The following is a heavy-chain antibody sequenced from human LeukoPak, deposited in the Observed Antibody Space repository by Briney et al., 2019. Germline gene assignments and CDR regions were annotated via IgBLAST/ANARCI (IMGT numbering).Heavy chain of an antibody. V-gene: IGHV3-66*01. J-gene: IGHJ6*02. CDR3: ARDTYYYGMDV. CDR1: GFTVSSNY. Sequence: PGGSLKLSCAASGFTVSSNYMTWVRKAPGKGLEWVSLIYSSGSAYYVDSVRGRFTISRDNSKNTLYLQMNSLRAEDTAVYFCARDTYYYGMDVWGQGTTVTVCS. CDR2: IYSSGSA.